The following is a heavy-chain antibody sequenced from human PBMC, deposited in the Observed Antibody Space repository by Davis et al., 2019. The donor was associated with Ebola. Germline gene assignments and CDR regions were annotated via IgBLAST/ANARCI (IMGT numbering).Heavy chain of an antibody. CDR1: GGSFSGYY. CDR3: ARLTSSYYDFWSGYLDI. J-gene: IGHJ3*02. V-gene: IGHV4-34*01. D-gene: IGHD3-3*01. Sequence: PSETLSLTCAVYGGSFSGYYWSWIRQPPGKGLEWIGEINHSGSTNYNPSLKSRVTISVDTSKNQFSLKLSSVTAADTAVYYCARLTSSYYDFWSGYLDIWGQGTMVTVSS. CDR2: INHSGST.